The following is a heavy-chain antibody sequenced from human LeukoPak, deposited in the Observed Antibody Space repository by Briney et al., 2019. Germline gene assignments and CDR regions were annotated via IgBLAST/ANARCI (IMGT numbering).Heavy chain of an antibody. D-gene: IGHD5-12*01. V-gene: IGHV1-18*01. CDR2: ISAHNGNT. J-gene: IGHJ4*02. CDR3: ARDLRVVATTPGGY. CDR1: GYTFTSYD. Sequence: ASVKVSCKTSGYTFTSYDINWVRQAPGQGLEWMGWISAHNGNTNYAQKLQGRVTLTTDTSTSTAYMELRSLRSDDTAVYYCARDLRVVATTPGGYWGQGALVTVSS.